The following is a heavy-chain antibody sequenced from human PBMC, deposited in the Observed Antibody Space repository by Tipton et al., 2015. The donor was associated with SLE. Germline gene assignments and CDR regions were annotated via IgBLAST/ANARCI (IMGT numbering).Heavy chain of an antibody. D-gene: IGHD2-2*01. J-gene: IGHJ4*02. CDR2: INPNSGGT. V-gene: IGHV1-2*02. CDR3: ARGGDIVVVPAAHDY. CDR1: GYTFTGYY. Sequence: QLVQSGAEVKKPGASVKVSCKASGYTFTGYYMHWGRQDPGQGLEWMGWINPNSGGTNYAQKFQGRVTMTRDTSISTAYMELSRLRSDDTAVYYCARGGDIVVVPAAHDYWGQGTLVTVSS.